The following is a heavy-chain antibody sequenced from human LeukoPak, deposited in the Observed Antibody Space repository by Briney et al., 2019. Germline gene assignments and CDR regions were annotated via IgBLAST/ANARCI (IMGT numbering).Heavy chain of an antibody. CDR3: TRDSGTYNWLDP. J-gene: IGHJ5*02. D-gene: IGHD1-26*01. V-gene: IGHV3-73*01. CDR2: IDKKDNFHAT. CDR1: GFTFSGCA. Sequence: EAGGSLRLSCAASGFTFSGCAIHWVRQSSGKGLEWVGHIDKKDNFHATAYAASVQGRFSISRGDSKNTAFLHMNSLKTEDMALYYCTRDSGTYNWLDPWGQGTLVTVSS.